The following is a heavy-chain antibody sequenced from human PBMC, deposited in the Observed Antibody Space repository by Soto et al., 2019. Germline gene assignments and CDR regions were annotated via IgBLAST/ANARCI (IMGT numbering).Heavy chain of an antibody. CDR3: ARDRKTDWTGSYYYYYMDV. D-gene: IGHD1-1*01. J-gene: IGHJ6*03. CDR2: INAGNGNT. V-gene: IGHV1-3*01. Sequence: ASVKVSCKASGYTFTSYAMHWVRQAPGQRLEWMGWINAGNGNTKYSQKFQGRVTITRDTSASTAYMELSSLRSEDTAVYYCARDRKTDWTGSYYYYYMDVWGKGTTVTVSS. CDR1: GYTFTSYA.